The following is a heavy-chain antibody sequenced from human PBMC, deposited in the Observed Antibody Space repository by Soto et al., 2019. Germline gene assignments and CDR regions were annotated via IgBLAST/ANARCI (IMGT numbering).Heavy chain of an antibody. CDR2: INPNSGGT. CDR3: ARGPGAGGGDY. CDR1: GYTFTGYY. D-gene: IGHD3-10*01. V-gene: IGHV1-2*02. Sequence: QVQLVQSGAEVKKPGASVKVSCKASGYTFTGYYMHWVRQAPGQGLEWMGWINPNSGGTNYAQKSQGGATMTGYTPTSTPYRWLSRLRSADTAVYSCARGPGAGGGDYWGQGTLVTVSS. J-gene: IGHJ4*02.